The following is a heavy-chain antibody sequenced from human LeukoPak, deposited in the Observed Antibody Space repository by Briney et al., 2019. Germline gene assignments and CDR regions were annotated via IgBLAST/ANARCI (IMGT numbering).Heavy chain of an antibody. CDR2: INPSVGRA. CDR1: RCTFTSYA. J-gene: IGHJ6*03. Sequence: SVKVSCKASRCTFTSYAMHWVRQAPGQGLEWMGLINPSVGRANYAQRLQGGVTITPDRYTSTDNMELSSLRAEDAPVYYCPGDPSLVVMNHDDYM. D-gene: IGHD2-21*01. CDR3: PGDPSLVVMNHDDYM. V-gene: IGHV1-69*10.